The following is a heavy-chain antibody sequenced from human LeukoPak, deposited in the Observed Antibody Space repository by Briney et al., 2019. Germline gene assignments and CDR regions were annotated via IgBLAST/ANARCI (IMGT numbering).Heavy chain of an antibody. CDR1: GGSISSSTYY. D-gene: IGHD1-26*01. CDR2: IYYSGST. CDR3: ARVAGATLSFDY. J-gene: IGHJ4*02. V-gene: IGHV4-39*07. Sequence: SETLSLTCTVSGGSISSSTYYWGWIRQPPGKELEWIGSIYYSGSTYYNPSLKSRVTISVDTSKNQFSLKLSSVTAADTAVYYCARVAGATLSFDYWGQGTLVTVSS.